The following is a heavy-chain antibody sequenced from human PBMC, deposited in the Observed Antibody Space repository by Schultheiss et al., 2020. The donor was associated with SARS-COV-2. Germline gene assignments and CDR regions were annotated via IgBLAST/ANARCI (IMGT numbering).Heavy chain of an antibody. Sequence: SETLSFTCAVSGYSISSGYYWGWIRQPPGKGLEWIGSIYHSGSTYYNPSLKSRVTISVDTSKNQFSLKLSSVTAADTAVYYCARDGYYYDSSGLGYWGQGTLVTVSS. V-gene: IGHV4-38-2*02. D-gene: IGHD3-22*01. CDR1: GYSISSGYY. CDR2: IYHSGST. CDR3: ARDGYYYDSSGLGY. J-gene: IGHJ4*02.